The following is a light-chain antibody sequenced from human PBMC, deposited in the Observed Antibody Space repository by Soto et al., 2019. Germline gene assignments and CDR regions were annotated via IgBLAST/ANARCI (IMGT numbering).Light chain of an antibody. Sequence: QSALTQPASVSGSPGQSITISCTGTSSDVGGSNYVSWYQQHPGKAPKLMIYDVNNRPSGISNRFSGSKSGNTASLTISGLQAEDEADYYCSSYRSGSTLVFGGGTQRTVL. V-gene: IGLV2-14*01. CDR1: SSDVGGSNY. J-gene: IGLJ2*01. CDR3: SSYRSGSTLV. CDR2: DVN.